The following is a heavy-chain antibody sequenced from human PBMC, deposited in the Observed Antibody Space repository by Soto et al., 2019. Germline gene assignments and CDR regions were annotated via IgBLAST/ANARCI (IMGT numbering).Heavy chain of an antibody. CDR1: GFTVSSNA. D-gene: IGHD6-13*01. V-gene: IGHV3-66*01. CDR2: IHSGGST. CDR3: ARGVAPGTSAPDY. J-gene: IGHJ4*02. Sequence: EVQLVESGGGLVQPGGSLRLSCAASGFTVSSNAMSWVRQAPGKGLGWVSVIHSGGSTYYADSVKGRFTISRDNSKNTLFFQMNGLRAEDTALYYCARGVAPGTSAPDYWGQGTLVIVSS.